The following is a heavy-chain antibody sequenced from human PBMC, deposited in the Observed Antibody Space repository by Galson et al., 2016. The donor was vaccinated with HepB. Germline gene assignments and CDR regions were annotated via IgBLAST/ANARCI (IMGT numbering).Heavy chain of an antibody. J-gene: IGHJ3*02. CDR2: FYYSGST. CDR1: GGSISGSTYY. D-gene: IGHD4-23*01. V-gene: IGHV4-39*01. CDR3: ATRVHGGAFYESHAFDI. Sequence: SETLSLTCTVSGGSISGSTYYWGWIRQPPGKGLEWIGTFYYSGSTYYNSSLKSRVTIPVDTTNNLLSLRLTPVTAADTAVYYCATRVHGGAFYESHAFDIWGQGTMVTVSS.